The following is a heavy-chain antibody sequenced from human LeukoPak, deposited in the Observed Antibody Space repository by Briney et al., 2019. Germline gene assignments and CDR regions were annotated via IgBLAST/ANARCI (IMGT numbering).Heavy chain of an antibody. CDR2: IYPGDSDT. Sequence: GYSFXXYWIGWVRQMPGKGLEWMGIIYPGDSDTRYSPSFQGQVTISADKSISTAYLQWSSLKASDTAMCYCARRYYYDSSGYYDDYWGQGTLVTVSS. CDR3: ARRYYYDSSGYYDDY. CDR1: GYSFXXYW. V-gene: IGHV5-51*01. D-gene: IGHD3-22*01. J-gene: IGHJ4*02.